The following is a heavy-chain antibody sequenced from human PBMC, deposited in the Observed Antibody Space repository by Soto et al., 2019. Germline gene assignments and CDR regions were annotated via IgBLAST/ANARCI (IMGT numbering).Heavy chain of an antibody. D-gene: IGHD1-26*01. CDR3: GRWNSGSPDC. CDR2: TRNKANNYIT. CDR1: GFTLSDHY. V-gene: IGHV3-72*01. J-gene: IGHJ4*02. Sequence: EVQLVESGGGLVQPGGSLRLSCAASGFTLSDHYMDWVRQAPGKGLEWLGRTRNKANNYITEYATSVKGRFTISRDDSRNSVYLQLNSLKSEDTAVYYGGRWNSGSPDCWGQGTLVTVSS.